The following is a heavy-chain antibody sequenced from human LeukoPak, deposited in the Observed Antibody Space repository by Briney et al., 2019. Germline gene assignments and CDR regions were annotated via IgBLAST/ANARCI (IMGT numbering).Heavy chain of an antibody. D-gene: IGHD7-27*01. Sequence: QPVGTLRLSCAASGFTFSSYCMSWVRQAPGKGLERVANIKQDGSEKYYVDSVKGRFTISRDNAKNSLYLQMNSLRAEDTAVYYCARDRNWGRFVPHAFDIWGQGTMVTVSS. CDR3: ARDRNWGRFVPHAFDI. V-gene: IGHV3-7*01. CDR2: IKQDGSEK. CDR1: GFTFSSYC. J-gene: IGHJ3*02.